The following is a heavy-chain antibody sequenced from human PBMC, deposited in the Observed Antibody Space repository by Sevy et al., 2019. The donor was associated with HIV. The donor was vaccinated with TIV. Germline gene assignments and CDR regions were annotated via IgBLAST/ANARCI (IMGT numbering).Heavy chain of an antibody. J-gene: IGHJ6*02. CDR3: ARDQCTIVVVVAAFKGYGMDV. D-gene: IGHD2-15*01. V-gene: IGHV3-30*04. CDR1: GFTFSSYA. CDR2: ISYDGSNK. Sequence: GGSLRLSCAASGFTFSSYAMHWVRQAPGKGLEWVAVISYDGSNKYYEDSVKGRFNISRDNSKNPLYLQMNSLSAEDTAVYYCARDQCTIVVVVAAFKGYGMDVWGQGTTVTFSS.